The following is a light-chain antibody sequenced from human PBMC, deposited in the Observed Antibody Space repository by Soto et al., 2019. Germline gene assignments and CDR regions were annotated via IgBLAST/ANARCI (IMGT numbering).Light chain of an antibody. J-gene: IGKJ2*01. V-gene: IGKV3-20*01. CDR1: QSVGSSY. CDR3: QHYGSSYT. CDR2: GAS. Sequence: EIVLTQSPGTLSLSPGERATLSCRASQSVGSSYFAWYQQKLGQAPRLLIYGASVRASGISDMFSGSGSGTDFTLSISRLEPDDFAVYYCQHYGSSYTFGQGTRLEIK.